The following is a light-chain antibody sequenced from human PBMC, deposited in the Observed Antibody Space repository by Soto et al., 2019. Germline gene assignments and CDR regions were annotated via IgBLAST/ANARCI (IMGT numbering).Light chain of an antibody. Sequence: QSVLTQAPSASGTPGQRVTISCSGSSSNIGGNYVYWYQQLPGTAPKLLIYKTNQWPSGVPERFSGSKSGTSASLAISGLRSEDEADYYCPTWDDSLSGWVFGGGTKLTVL. CDR3: PTWDDSLSGWV. CDR2: KTN. CDR1: SSNIGGNY. J-gene: IGLJ3*02. V-gene: IGLV1-47*01.